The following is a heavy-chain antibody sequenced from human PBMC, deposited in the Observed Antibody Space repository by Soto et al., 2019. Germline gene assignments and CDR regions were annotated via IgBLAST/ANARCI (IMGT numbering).Heavy chain of an antibody. CDR2: ISGSGGST. V-gene: IGHV3-23*01. CDR3: AKAARRITMIVVVPDAFDI. CDR1: GFTFSSYA. J-gene: IGHJ3*02. D-gene: IGHD3-22*01. Sequence: PGGSLRLSCAASGFTFSSYAMSWVRQAPGKGLEWVSAISGSGGSTYYAESVKGRFTISRDNSKNTLYLQMNSLRAEDTAVYYCAKAARRITMIVVVPDAFDIWGEGTMVTVSS.